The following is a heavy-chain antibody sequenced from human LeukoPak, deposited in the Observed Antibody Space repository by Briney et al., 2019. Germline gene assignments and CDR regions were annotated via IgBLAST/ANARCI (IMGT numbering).Heavy chain of an antibody. V-gene: IGHV1-69*13. D-gene: IGHD2-8*02. Sequence: ASVKVSCKASGGTFSSYAISWVRQAPGQGLEWMGGIIPIFGTANYAQKFQGRVTITADESTSTAYMELSSLRSEDTAVYYCAGNSVRGYWFFPWGQGTLVTVSS. CDR1: GGTFSSYA. J-gene: IGHJ4*01. CDR2: IIPIFGTA. CDR3: AGNSVRGYWFFP.